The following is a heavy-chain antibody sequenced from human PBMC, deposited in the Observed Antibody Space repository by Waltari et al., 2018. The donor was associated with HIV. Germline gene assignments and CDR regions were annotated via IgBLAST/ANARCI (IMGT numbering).Heavy chain of an antibody. D-gene: IGHD1-1*01. CDR2: TYNANP. CDR1: GYTIGQYG. Sequence: QVRLVQSGPEVKKPGASVKVSCKASGYTIGQYGIKWVRQAPGQGLEWMGWTYNANPNPAQQFQGRVTMTTNTAYMELRSLRSEDTAVYYCARVVERRQVDYWGQGTLVTVSS. J-gene: IGHJ4*02. CDR3: ARVVERRQVDY. V-gene: IGHV1-18*01.